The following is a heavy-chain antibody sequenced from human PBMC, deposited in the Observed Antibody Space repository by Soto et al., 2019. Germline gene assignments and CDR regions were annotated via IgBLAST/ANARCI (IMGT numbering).Heavy chain of an antibody. V-gene: IGHV3-48*02. CDR2: ISSSSNTI. CDR1: GFTFSSYS. J-gene: IGHJ6*02. CDR3: VLGVPGDQTYFWYGMDV. Sequence: EVQLVESGGGLVQPGGSLRLSCAASGFTFSSYSMNWVRQAPGKGLQWISYISSSSNTIYYADSVKGRFTISRDYAKNSMYLQMNSLTYEDTAVYYCVLGVPGDQTYFWYGMDVWGQGPTVTVSS. D-gene: IGHD7-27*01.